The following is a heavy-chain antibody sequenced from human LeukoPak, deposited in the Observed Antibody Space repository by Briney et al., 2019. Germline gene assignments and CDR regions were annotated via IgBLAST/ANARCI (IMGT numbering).Heavy chain of an antibody. Sequence: PSETLSLTRPVSGRSISGYYWSSIRQPPGKGLEWIGDIYYSGSTNYNPSLKSRVTISVDTSKNQFSPKLCAGPAADTVGYYCARRKAAALFDYWGQGTLVTVSS. CDR2: IYYSGST. J-gene: IGHJ4*02. CDR3: ARRKAAALFDY. V-gene: IGHV4-59*08. D-gene: IGHD6-13*01. CDR1: GRSISGYY.